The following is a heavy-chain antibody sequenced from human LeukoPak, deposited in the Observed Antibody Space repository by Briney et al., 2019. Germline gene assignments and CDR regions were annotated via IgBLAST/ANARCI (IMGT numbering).Heavy chain of an antibody. Sequence: SGESLKISCKGSGYNFTNYWIGWVRQMPGKGLEWMGIIYPGDSDTRYSPSFQGQVTISADKSISTAYLQWSSLKASDTAMYYCARLCVDEQLGTSLTFDYWGQGTLVTVSS. V-gene: IGHV5-51*01. CDR3: ARLCVDEQLGTSLTFDY. CDR2: IYPGDSDT. CDR1: GYNFTNYW. D-gene: IGHD6-13*01. J-gene: IGHJ4*02.